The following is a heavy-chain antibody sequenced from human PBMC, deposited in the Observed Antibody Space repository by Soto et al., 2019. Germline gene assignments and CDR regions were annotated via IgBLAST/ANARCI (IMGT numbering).Heavy chain of an antibody. V-gene: IGHV3-23*01. D-gene: IGHD5-18*01. CDR2: ISGSGGST. CDR3: AKGSGYTYGNDEY. Sequence: EVQLLEFGGGLVQPGGSLRLSCAASGFTFSSYVMSWVRQAPGKGLEWVSGISGSGGSTDYAESVKGRFTISRDNVNKMVYLEMNSLRAEDTAVYYCAKGSGYTYGNDEYLGQGTLVTVSS. CDR1: GFTFSSYV. J-gene: IGHJ4*02.